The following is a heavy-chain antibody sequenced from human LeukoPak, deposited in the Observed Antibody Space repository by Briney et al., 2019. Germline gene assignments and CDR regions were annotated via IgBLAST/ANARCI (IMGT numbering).Heavy chain of an antibody. CDR2: IYYSGST. CDR1: GGSISSGGYS. Sequence: SETLSLTCTVSGGSISSGGYSWSWIRQHPGKGLEWIGYIYYSGSTYYNPSLKSRVTISVDTSKNQFSLKLSSVTAADTAVYYCATISSSWQDYWGQGTLVTVSS. D-gene: IGHD6-13*01. J-gene: IGHJ4*02. CDR3: ATISSSWQDY. V-gene: IGHV4-31*03.